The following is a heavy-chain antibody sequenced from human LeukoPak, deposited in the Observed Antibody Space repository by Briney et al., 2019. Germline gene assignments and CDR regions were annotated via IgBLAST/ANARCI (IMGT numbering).Heavy chain of an antibody. CDR3: ARATGSTSRYYYYGMDV. J-gene: IGHJ6*02. Sequence: SGGSLRLSCAASGFTFSSYSMNWVRQAPGKGLEWVSSISSSSSYIYYADSVKGRFTISRDNSKNTLYLQMNSLRAEDTAVYYCARATGSTSRYYYYGMDVWGQGTTVTVSS. CDR1: GFTFSSYS. D-gene: IGHD2-2*01. V-gene: IGHV3-21*04. CDR2: ISSSSSYI.